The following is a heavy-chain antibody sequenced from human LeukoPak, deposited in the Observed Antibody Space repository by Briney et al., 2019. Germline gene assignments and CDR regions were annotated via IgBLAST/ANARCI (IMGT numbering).Heavy chain of an antibody. J-gene: IGHJ6*02. CDR2: IWYDGSNK. CDR3: AREGVGATHSREEYYYYYGMDV. CDR1: GFTFSSYG. Sequence: PGGSLRLSCAASGFTFSSYGMHWVRQAPGKGLEWVAVIWYDGSNKYYADSVKGRFTISRDNSKNTLYLQMNSLRAEGTAVYYCAREGVGATHSREEYYYYYGMDVWGQGTTVTVSS. D-gene: IGHD1-26*01. V-gene: IGHV3-33*01.